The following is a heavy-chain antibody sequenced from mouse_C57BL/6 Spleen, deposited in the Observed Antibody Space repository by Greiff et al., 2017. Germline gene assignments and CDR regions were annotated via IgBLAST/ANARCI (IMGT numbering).Heavy chain of an antibody. CDR1: GYTFTDYN. V-gene: IGHV1-18*01. D-gene: IGHD1-1*01. J-gene: IGHJ4*01. CDR3: ARSPYYYGSSPYYYAMDD. Sequence: VQLQQSGPELVKPGASVKIPCKASGYTFTDYNMDWVKQSHGKSLEWIGDINPNNGGTIYNQKFKGKATLTVDKSSSTAYMELRSLTSEDTAVXYCARSPYYYGSSPYYYAMDDWGQGTSVTVSS. CDR2: INPNNGGT.